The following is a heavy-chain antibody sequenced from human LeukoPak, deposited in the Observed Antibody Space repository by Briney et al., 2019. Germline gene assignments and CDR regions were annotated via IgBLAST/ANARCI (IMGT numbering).Heavy chain of an antibody. Sequence: PSETLSLTCAVSGDSISSGGYSWNWIRQPPGKGLEWIGYIHHSGRSSSNPSLKSRVTISVDRSKNQFSLNLTSVTAADTAVYYCAREMREQLLHWYFDLWGRGTLVTVSS. CDR2: IHHSGRS. D-gene: IGHD1-26*01. CDR1: GDSISSGGYS. CDR3: AREMREQLLHWYFDL. V-gene: IGHV4-30-2*01. J-gene: IGHJ2*01.